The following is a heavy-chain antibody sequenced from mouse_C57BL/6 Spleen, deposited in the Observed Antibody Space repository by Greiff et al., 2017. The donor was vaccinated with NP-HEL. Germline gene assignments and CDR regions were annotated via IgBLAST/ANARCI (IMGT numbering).Heavy chain of an antibody. D-gene: IGHD2-4*01. CDR2: IYPGDGDT. V-gene: IGHV1-82*01. CDR3: ARRGDYDGPRYFDV. J-gene: IGHJ1*03. Sequence: QVQLKQSGPELVKPGASVKISCKASGYAFSSSWMNWVKQRPGKGLEWIGRIYPGDGDTNYNGKFKGKATLTADKSSSTAYMQLSSLTSEDSAVYFCARRGDYDGPRYFDVWGTGTTVTVSS. CDR1: GYAFSSSW.